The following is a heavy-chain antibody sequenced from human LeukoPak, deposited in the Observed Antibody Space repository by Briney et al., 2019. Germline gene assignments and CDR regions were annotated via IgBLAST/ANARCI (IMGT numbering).Heavy chain of an antibody. CDR2: INPNIGGT. D-gene: IGHD2-15*01. J-gene: IGHJ4*02. CDR1: GYTFTGYF. V-gene: IGHV1-2*02. CDR3: ARPYYCSGDSCLSYFDY. Sequence: GASVKVSCKASGYTFTGYFIHWVRQAPGQGLEWMGWINPNIGGTNYAQKFQGRVTMTSDTSISTAYMELSRLRSDDTAVYYCARPYYCSGDSCLSYFDYWGQGTLVTVSS.